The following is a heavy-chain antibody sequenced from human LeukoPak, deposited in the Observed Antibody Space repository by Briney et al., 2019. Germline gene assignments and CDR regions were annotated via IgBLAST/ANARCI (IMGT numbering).Heavy chain of an antibody. J-gene: IGHJ6*03. Sequence: GASVKVSCKASGGTFSSYAISWVRQAPGQGLEWMGRIIPIFGTANYAQKFQGRVTITTDESTSTAYMELSSLGSEDTAVYYCARDGGLVITPYMDVWGKGTTVTVSS. CDR3: ARDGGLVITPYMDV. V-gene: IGHV1-69*05. D-gene: IGHD3-16*01. CDR2: IIPIFGTA. CDR1: GGTFSSYA.